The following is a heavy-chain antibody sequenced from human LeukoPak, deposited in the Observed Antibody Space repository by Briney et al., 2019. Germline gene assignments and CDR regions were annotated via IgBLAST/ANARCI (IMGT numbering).Heavy chain of an antibody. V-gene: IGHV3-48*01. D-gene: IGHD2-15*01. CDR1: RFTFSNYW. J-gene: IGHJ4*02. Sequence: GGSLRLSCAASRFTFSNYWMNWVRQAPGKGLEWVSYISSSSSTIYYADSVKGRFTISRDNAKNSLYLQMNSLRAEDTAVYYCARGYCSGGSCYVFDYWGQGTLVTVSS. CDR2: ISSSSSTI. CDR3: ARGYCSGGSCYVFDY.